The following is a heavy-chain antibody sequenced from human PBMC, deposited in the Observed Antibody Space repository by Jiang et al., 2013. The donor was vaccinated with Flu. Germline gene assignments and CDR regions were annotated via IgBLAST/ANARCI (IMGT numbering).Heavy chain of an antibody. D-gene: IGHD2-2*01. V-gene: IGHV1-69*04. CDR3: ARDRLGDIVVVPAAMFYY. CDR1: GGTFSSYA. CDR2: IIPILGIA. J-gene: IGHJ4*02. Sequence: GSSVKVSCKASGGTFSSYAISWVRQAPGQGLEWMGRIIPILGIANYAQKFQGRVTITADKSTSTAYMELSSLRSEDTAVYYCARDRLGDIVVVPAAMFYYWGQGTLVTVSS.